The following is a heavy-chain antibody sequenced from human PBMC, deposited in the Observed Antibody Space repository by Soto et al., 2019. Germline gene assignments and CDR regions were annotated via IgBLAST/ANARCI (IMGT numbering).Heavy chain of an antibody. CDR1: GFTFSSYS. D-gene: IGHD2-21*01. CDR2: ISSSSSYI. Sequence: EVQLVESGGGLVKPGGSLRLSCAASGFTFSSYSMNWVRQAPGKGLEWVSSISSSSSYIYYADSVKGRFTISRDNAKNSLYLQMNSLRAEDTAVYYCASGHIRTDAFDIWGQGTMVTVSS. J-gene: IGHJ3*02. V-gene: IGHV3-21*01. CDR3: ASGHIRTDAFDI.